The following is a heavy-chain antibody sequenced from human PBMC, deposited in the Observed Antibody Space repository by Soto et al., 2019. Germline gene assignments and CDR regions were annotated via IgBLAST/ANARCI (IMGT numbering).Heavy chain of an antibody. J-gene: IGHJ6*04. D-gene: IGHD3-22*01. CDR3: ASERDDYYDRSGIGEKDV. V-gene: IGHV3-30*03. Sequence: GGSLRLFCAASGFTFSSYGMHWVRQAPGKGLEWVAVISYDGSNKYYADSVKGRFTISRDNSKNPLYLQMNSLRDEDKAVYYWASERDDYYDRSGIGEKDVWGEGTTVTVCS. CDR1: GFTFSSYG. CDR2: ISYDGSNK.